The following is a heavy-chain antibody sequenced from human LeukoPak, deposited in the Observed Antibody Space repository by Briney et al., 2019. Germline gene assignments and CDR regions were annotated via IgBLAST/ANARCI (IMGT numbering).Heavy chain of an antibody. J-gene: IGHJ4*02. D-gene: IGHD3-22*01. V-gene: IGHV3-23*01. CDR3: AKRGVVIRVILVGFHKEAYYFDS. CDR1: GITLSNYG. CDR2: MSDSGGRT. Sequence: GGSLRLSCAVSGITLSNYGMSWVRQAPWKGLEWVAGMSDSGGRTNYADSAKGRFTISRDNPKNTLYLQMNSLRAEDTAVYFCAKRGVVIRVILVGFHKEAYYFDSWGQGALVTVSS.